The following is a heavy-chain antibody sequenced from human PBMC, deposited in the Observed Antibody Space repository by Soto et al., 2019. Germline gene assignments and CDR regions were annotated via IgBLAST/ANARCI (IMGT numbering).Heavy chain of an antibody. Sequence: SETLSLTCAVYGGSFSGYYWSWIRQPPGKGLEWIGEINHSGSTNYNPSLKSRVTISVDTSKNQFSLKLSSVTAADTAVYYCASLSHPPNFDYWGQGTLVTVSS. V-gene: IGHV4-34*01. CDR2: INHSGST. J-gene: IGHJ4*02. CDR3: ASLSHPPNFDY. CDR1: GGSFSGYY.